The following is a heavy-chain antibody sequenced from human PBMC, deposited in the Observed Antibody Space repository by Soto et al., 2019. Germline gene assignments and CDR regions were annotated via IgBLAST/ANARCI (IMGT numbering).Heavy chain of an antibody. Sequence: GGSLRLSCTASVLTFSNYWVHWVRQTPGKGLVWVSRIDSDGSSTSYADSVKGRFTISRDNAKNTLYLQMNSLRAEDTAVYYCTREVSAVFDYWGQGTLVTVSS. CDR3: TREVSAVFDY. J-gene: IGHJ4*02. D-gene: IGHD6-25*01. CDR1: VLTFSNYW. CDR2: IDSDGSST. V-gene: IGHV3-74*01.